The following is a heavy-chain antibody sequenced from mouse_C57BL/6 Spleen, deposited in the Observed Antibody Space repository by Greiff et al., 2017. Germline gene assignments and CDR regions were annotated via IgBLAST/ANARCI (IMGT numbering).Heavy chain of an antibody. J-gene: IGHJ2*01. Sequence: QVQLKQSGAELVMPGASVKLSCKASGYTFTSYWMHWVKQRPGQGLEWIGEIDPSDSYTNYNQKFKGKSTLTVDKSSSTAYMQLSSLTSEDSAVYYCAKSYSGSDGGYWGQGTTLTVSS. CDR2: IDPSDSYT. CDR1: GYTFTSYW. CDR3: AKSYSGSDGGY. D-gene: IGHD1-1*01. V-gene: IGHV1-69*01.